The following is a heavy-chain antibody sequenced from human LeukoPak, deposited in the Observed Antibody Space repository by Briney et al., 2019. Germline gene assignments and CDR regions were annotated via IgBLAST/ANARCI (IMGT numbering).Heavy chain of an antibody. CDR1: GGSISSSSYY. CDR2: IYYSGST. J-gene: IGHJ6*03. V-gene: IGHV4-39*07. D-gene: IGHD6-13*01. CDR3: ARVIWEIAAAGTPYYYYYMDV. Sequence: SETLSLTCTVSGGSISSSSYYWGWIRQPPGKGLEWIGSIYYSGSTYYNPSLKSRVAISVGTSKNQFSLKLSSVTAADTAVYYCARVIWEIAAAGTPYYYYYMDVWGKGTTVTVSS.